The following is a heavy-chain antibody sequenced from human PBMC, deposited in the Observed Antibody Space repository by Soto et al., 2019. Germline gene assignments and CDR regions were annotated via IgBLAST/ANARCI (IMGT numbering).Heavy chain of an antibody. D-gene: IGHD2-15*01. CDR1: GFIFNEYG. CDR3: ARWGCSGSNCNLNQRSFDL. V-gene: IGHV3-33*01. CDR2: IWYDGSNK. J-gene: IGHJ4*02. Sequence: PGGSLRLSCAASGFIFNEYGMHWVRQAPGKGLERVAVIWYDGSNKYYADSVRGRFTFSRDNSRNTMSLQMNSLRVEDTAIYYCARWGCSGSNCNLNQRSFDLWGQGTLVTVSS.